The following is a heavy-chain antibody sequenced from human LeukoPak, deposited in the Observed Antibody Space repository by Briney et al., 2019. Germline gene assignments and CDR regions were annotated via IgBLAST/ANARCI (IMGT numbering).Heavy chain of an antibody. Sequence: SETLPLTCAVYGGSFSGYYWSWIRQPPGKGLEWIGEINHSGSTNYNPSLKSRVTISVDTSKNQFSLKLSSVAAADTAVYYCARGTMTTVTYYFDYWGQGTLVTVSS. CDR1: GGSFSGYY. D-gene: IGHD4-17*01. CDR2: INHSGST. V-gene: IGHV4-34*01. CDR3: ARGTMTTVTYYFDY. J-gene: IGHJ4*02.